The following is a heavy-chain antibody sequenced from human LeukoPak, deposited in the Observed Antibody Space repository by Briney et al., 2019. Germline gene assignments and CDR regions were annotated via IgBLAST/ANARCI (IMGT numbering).Heavy chain of an antibody. CDR3: ARDKTMVSSSYDY. Sequence: GGSLRLSCAAYGFTFSSYSMNWVRQAPGKGLEWVSSISSSSSYIYYADSVKGRFTISRDNAKNSLYLQMNSLRAEDTAVYYCARDKTMVSSSYDYWGQGTLVTVSS. CDR2: ISSSSSYI. D-gene: IGHD3-10*01. V-gene: IGHV3-21*01. CDR1: GFTFSSYS. J-gene: IGHJ4*02.